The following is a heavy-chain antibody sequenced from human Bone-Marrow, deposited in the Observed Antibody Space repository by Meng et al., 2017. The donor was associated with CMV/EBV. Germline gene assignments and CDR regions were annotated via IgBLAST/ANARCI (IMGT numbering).Heavy chain of an antibody. V-gene: IGHV4-34*01. J-gene: IGHJ4*02. D-gene: IGHD2-2*01. Sequence: ESLKISCAVYGGSFSGYYWSWIRQPPGKGLEWIGEINHSGSTNYNPSLKSRVTISVDTSKNQFSLKLSSVTAADTAVYYCARVPIVVVPAATIWGGLDYWGQGTLVTLSS. CDR1: GGSFSGYY. CDR2: INHSGST. CDR3: ARVPIVVVPAATIWGGLDY.